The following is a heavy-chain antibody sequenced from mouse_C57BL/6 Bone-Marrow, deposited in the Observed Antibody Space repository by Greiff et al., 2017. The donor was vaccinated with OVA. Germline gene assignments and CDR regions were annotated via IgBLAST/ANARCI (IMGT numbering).Heavy chain of an antibody. J-gene: IGHJ2*01. CDR3: AATVEGYFDY. CDR1: GYTFTDYY. CDR2: INPYNGGT. D-gene: IGHD1-1*01. V-gene: IGHV1-19*01. Sequence: EVKLLESGPVLVKPGASVKMSCKASGYTFTDYYMNWVKQSHGKSLEWIGVINPYNGGTSYNQKFKGKATLTVDKSSSTAYMELNSLTSEDSAVYYCAATVEGYFDYWGQGTTLTVSS.